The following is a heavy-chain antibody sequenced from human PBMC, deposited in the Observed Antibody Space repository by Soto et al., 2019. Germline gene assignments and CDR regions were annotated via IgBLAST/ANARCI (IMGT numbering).Heavy chain of an antibody. V-gene: IGHV1-69*12. D-gene: IGHD3-10*01. CDR3: ARTSWVGETQGMGMDV. Sequence: QVQLVQSGAEVKKPGSSVTVSCKASGGTFSSYAISWVRQAPGHGLEWMGVIIPNFGTTNYAQKFQGRVTNTADETTTTAYMDLGSLRSEDTAMYYWARTSWVGETQGMGMDVWGQGTTVTVSS. CDR1: GGTFSSYA. CDR2: IIPNFGTT. J-gene: IGHJ6*02.